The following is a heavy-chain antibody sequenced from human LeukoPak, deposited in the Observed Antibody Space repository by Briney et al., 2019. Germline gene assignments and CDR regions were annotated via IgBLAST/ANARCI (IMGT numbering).Heavy chain of an antibody. CDR3: ARVPLWHSSGWYFDY. CDR2: INPNSGGT. V-gene: IGHV1-2*02. CDR1: GYTFTGYY. J-gene: IGHJ4*02. Sequence: ASVKVSCKSSGYTFTGYYMRWVRQAPGQGLEWMGWINPNSGGTNYAQKFQGRVTMTRDTSISTAYMELSRLRSDDTAVYYCARVPLWHSSGWYFDYWGQGTLVTVSS. D-gene: IGHD6-19*01.